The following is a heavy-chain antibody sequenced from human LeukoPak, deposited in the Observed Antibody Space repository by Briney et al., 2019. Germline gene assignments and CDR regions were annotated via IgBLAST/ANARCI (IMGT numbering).Heavy chain of an antibody. CDR1: GFSFSSCA. Sequence: GGSLRLSCAASGFSFSSCAMSWVRQAPGKGLEWVSGISGSAGSTNYADSVKGRFTISRDNSKNTLYLQMNSLRAEDTAVYYCAKGMQLLGLGYWGQGTLVTVSS. J-gene: IGHJ4*02. V-gene: IGHV3-23*01. CDR3: AKGMQLLGLGY. D-gene: IGHD2-2*01. CDR2: ISGSAGST.